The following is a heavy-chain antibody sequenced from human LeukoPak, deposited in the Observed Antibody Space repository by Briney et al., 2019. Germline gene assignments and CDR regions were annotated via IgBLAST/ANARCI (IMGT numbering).Heavy chain of an antibody. J-gene: IGHJ4*02. Sequence: VASVTVSFTASGYTFTVYYMHWVRQAPGQGLEWMGGIIPIFGTANYAQKFQGRVTITADESTSTAYMELSSLRSEDTAVYYCARDPIRGEMATTYGDGVDYWGQGTLVTVSS. D-gene: IGHD5-24*01. CDR1: GYTFTVYY. CDR3: ARDPIRGEMATTYGDGVDY. V-gene: IGHV1-69*13. CDR2: IIPIFGTA.